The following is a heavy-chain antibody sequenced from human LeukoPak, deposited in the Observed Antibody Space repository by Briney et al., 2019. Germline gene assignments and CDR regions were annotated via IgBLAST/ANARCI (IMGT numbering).Heavy chain of an antibody. Sequence: PSETLSLTCTVSGDSMTNYYWNWIRQPPGKGLEWIGYIHHSGTTNYNPSLKSRLTMSVDTSKNQFSLKLRSVTAADTAVYYCARALSSGWYNDAFDIWGQGTMVIVSS. CDR1: GDSMTNYY. J-gene: IGHJ3*02. V-gene: IGHV4-59*12. CDR3: ARALSSGWYNDAFDI. D-gene: IGHD6-19*01. CDR2: IHHSGTT.